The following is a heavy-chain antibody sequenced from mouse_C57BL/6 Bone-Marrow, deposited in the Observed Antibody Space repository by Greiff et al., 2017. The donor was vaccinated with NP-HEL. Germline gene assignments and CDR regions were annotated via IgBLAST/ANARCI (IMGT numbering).Heavy chain of an antibody. J-gene: IGHJ2*01. V-gene: IGHV1-61*01. Sequence: QVQLQQPGAELVRPGSSVKLSCKASGYTFTSYWMDWVKQRPGQGLEWIGNIYPSDSETHYNQKFKDKATLTVDKSSSTAYMQLSSLTSEDSAVYYCARQITTVVAPDYWGQGTTLTVSS. CDR2: IYPSDSET. CDR3: ARQITTVVAPDY. CDR1: GYTFTSYW. D-gene: IGHD1-1*01.